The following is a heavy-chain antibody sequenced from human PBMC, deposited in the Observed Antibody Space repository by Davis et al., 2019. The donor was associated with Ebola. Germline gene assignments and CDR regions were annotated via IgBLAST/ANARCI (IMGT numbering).Heavy chain of an antibody. D-gene: IGHD2-15*01. CDR2: ISSSSSYI. CDR1: GFTVSSNY. Sequence: GESLKISCAASGFTVSSNYMSWVRQAPGKGLEWVSSISSSSSYIYYADSVKGRFTISRDNAKNSLYLQMNSLRAEDTAVYYCAREGVVGAFDIWGQGTMVTVSS. J-gene: IGHJ3*02. CDR3: AREGVVGAFDI. V-gene: IGHV3-21*01.